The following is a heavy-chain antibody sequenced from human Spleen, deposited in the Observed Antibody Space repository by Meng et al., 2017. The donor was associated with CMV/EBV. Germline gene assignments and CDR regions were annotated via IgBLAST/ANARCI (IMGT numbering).Heavy chain of an antibody. V-gene: IGHV3-72*01. CDR1: GFTFSDHY. CDR3: ARSGYCSASNCLYGMDV. J-gene: IGHJ6*02. Sequence: GGSLRLSCAASGFTFSDHYMDWVRQAPGGGLEWVGRTRNKANRYTAEYAASVKGRFTISRDDSKNSLYLQINSLKTEDTAVYYCARSGYCSASNCLYGMDVWGQGTTVTVSS. D-gene: IGHD2-15*01. CDR2: TRNKANRYTA.